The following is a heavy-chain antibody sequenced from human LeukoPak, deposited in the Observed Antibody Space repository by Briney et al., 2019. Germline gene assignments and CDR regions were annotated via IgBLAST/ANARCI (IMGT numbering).Heavy chain of an antibody. CDR1: GFTFDEYA. V-gene: IGHV3-43*02. J-gene: IGHJ4*02. D-gene: IGHD6-13*01. CDR3: ARKHLESSSWYLPFDY. CDR2: ISGDGGST. Sequence: GGSLRLSCAASGFTFDEYAMHWVRQAPGKGLEWVSLISGDGGSTYYADSVKGRFTISRDNSKNSLYLQMNSLRTEDTALYYCARKHLESSSWYLPFDYWGQGTLVTVSS.